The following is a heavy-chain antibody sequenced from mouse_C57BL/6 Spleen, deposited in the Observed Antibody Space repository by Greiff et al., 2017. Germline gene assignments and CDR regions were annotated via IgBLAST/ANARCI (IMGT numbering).Heavy chain of an antibody. V-gene: IGHV5-6*01. D-gene: IGHD2-4*01. CDR2: ISSGGSYT. J-gene: IGHJ4*01. Sequence: EVQRVESGGDLVKPGGSLKLSCAASGFTFSSYGMSWVRQTPDKRLEWVATISSGGSYTYYPDSVKGRFTISRDNAKNTLCLQMSSLKSEDTAMYYCASPYYDYDYAMDYWGQGTSVTVST. CDR1: GFTFSSYG. CDR3: ASPYYDYDYAMDY.